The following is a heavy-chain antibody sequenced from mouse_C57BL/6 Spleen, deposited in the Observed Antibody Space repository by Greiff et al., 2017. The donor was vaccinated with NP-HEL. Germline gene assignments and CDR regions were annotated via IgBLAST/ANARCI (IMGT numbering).Heavy chain of an antibody. V-gene: IGHV5-6*01. Sequence: EVQGVESGGDLVKPGGSLKLSCAASGFTFSSYGMSWVRQTPDKRLEWVATISSGGSYTYYPDSVKGRFTISRDNAKNTLYLQMSSLKSEDTAMYYCARRPFAYWGQGTLVTVSA. J-gene: IGHJ3*01. CDR2: ISSGGSYT. CDR1: GFTFSSYG. CDR3: ARRPFAY.